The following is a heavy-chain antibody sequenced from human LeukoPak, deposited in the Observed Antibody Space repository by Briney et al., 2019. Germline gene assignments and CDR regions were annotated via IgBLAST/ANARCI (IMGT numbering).Heavy chain of an antibody. CDR2: INHSGST. CDR3: ASLGQQLVPFDY. D-gene: IGHD6-13*01. V-gene: IGHV4-34*01. J-gene: IGHJ4*02. CDR1: GGSFSGYY. Sequence: SETLSLTCAVYGGSFSGYYWSWIRQPPGKGLEWIGEINHSGSTNYNPSLKSRVTISVDTSKNQFSLKLSSVTAADTAVYYCASLGQQLVPFDYWGQGTLVTVSS.